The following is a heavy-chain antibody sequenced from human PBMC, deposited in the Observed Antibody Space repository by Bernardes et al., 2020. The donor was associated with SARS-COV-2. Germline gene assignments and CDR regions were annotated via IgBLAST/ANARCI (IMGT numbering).Heavy chain of an antibody. CDR3: ARQDIGAIFGVVITPAGMDV. J-gene: IGHJ6*02. CDR2: INHSGSS. D-gene: IGHD3-3*01. V-gene: IGHV4-34*10. Sequence: SETLSLTCAVYGGSFSSHYWAWIRQPPGRGLEWVGEINHSGSSTYNPSLKSRVTLSVDTSKMQFSLKLTSVTAADTAVYYCARQDIGAIFGVVITPAGMDVWGQGTTVTVSS. CDR1: GGSFSSHY.